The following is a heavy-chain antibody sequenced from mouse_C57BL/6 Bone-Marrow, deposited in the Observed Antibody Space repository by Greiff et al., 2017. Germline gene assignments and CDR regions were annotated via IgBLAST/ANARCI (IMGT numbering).Heavy chain of an antibody. V-gene: IGHV1-53*01. D-gene: IGHD4-1*01. Sequence: QVQLQQPGTELVKPGASVKLSCTASGYTFTSYWMHWVKQRPGQGLAWIGNINPSNGGTNYNEKFKSKATLTVDNSSSTAYMQLSILTSEDSAFYYCARWDWDVPYFDYWGQGTTRTVSS. J-gene: IGHJ2*01. CDR3: ARWDWDVPYFDY. CDR1: GYTFTSYW. CDR2: INPSNGGT.